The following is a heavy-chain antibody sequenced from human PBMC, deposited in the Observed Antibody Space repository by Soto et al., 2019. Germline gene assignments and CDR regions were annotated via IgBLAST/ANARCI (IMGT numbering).Heavy chain of an antibody. CDR1: GYTFTGCY. J-gene: IGHJ6*02. CDR3: ARVDSGYSKHYGMDV. D-gene: IGHD6-13*01. Sequence: ASLLVSWTAAGYTFTGCYSHWLRQDPVQGLEWMGWINPNSGGTNYAQKFQGRVTMTRDTSISTAYMELSRLRSDDTAVYYCARVDSGYSKHYGMDVWGQGTTVTVSS. V-gene: IGHV1-2*02. CDR2: INPNSGGT.